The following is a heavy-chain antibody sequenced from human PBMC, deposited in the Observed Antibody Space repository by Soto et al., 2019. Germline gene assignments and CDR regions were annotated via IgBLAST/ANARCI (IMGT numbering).Heavy chain of an antibody. Sequence: GGSLRLSCAASGFTFSSYAMSWVRQAPGKGLEWVSAISGSGGSTYYADSVKGRFTISRDNSKNTLYLQMNSLRAEDTAVYYCAKVVVVVVAATRYFDYWGQGTLVTVSS. V-gene: IGHV3-23*01. CDR1: GFTFSSYA. CDR2: ISGSGGST. J-gene: IGHJ4*02. D-gene: IGHD2-15*01. CDR3: AKVVVVVVAATRYFDY.